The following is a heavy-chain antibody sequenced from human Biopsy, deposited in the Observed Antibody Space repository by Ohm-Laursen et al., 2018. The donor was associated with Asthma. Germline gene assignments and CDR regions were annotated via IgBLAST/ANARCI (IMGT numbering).Heavy chain of an antibody. CDR2: ISYDGNHK. Sequence: SLRLSCAASGFMFRSFGMHWVRQAPGKGLEWVAVISYDGNHKFYEDSVKGRFTISGDNSKNTLYLQVNSLRTEDTAVYYCAKRRGYSGHDNDYWGQGTLVSVSS. J-gene: IGHJ4*02. V-gene: IGHV3-30*18. CDR3: AKRRGYSGHDNDY. D-gene: IGHD5-12*01. CDR1: GFMFRSFG.